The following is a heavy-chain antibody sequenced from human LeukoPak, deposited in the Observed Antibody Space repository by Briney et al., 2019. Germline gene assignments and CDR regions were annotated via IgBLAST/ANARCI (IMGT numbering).Heavy chain of an antibody. CDR3: ARAQASSVTRTPITS. D-gene: IGHD4-23*01. Sequence: SETLSLTCTLSGGSISSGGYYWSWIRQHPRKGLEWIGYTHYSGSSYYNPSLRSSLTISVDTTSNQFSLLLSSVPATHTAINYCARAQASSVTRTPITSWGQGSLVTVSS. CDR1: GGSISSGGYY. CDR2: THYSGSS. J-gene: IGHJ5*02. V-gene: IGHV4-31*01.